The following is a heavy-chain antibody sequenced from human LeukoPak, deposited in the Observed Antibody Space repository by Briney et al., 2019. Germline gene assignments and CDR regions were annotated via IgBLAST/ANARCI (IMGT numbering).Heavy chain of an antibody. CDR2: INPNSGGT. CDR1: GYTFTGYY. CDR3: ARLQQLVLHYYYMDV. J-gene: IGHJ6*03. Sequence: GASVKVSCKASGYTFTGYYMHWVRQAPGQGLEWMGWINPNSGGTNYAQKFQGRVTMTRDTSISTAYMELSRLRSDDTAVYYCARLQQLVLHYYYMDVWGKGITVTISS. D-gene: IGHD6-13*01. V-gene: IGHV1-2*02.